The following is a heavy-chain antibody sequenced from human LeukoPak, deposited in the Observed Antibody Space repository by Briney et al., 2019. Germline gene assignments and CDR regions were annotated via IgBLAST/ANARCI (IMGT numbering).Heavy chain of an antibody. CDR1: GGSISGYH. V-gene: IGHV4-59*01. Sequence: SETLSLTCNVSGGSISGYHWSWIRQPPGKGLEWLGYIYYSGSSNYNPSLKSRVTISADTSKNQFSLKLSSVTAADTAVYYCARVPRSYYYYYYMDVWGKGTTITVSS. CDR2: IYYSGSS. CDR3: ARVPRSYYYYYYMDV. J-gene: IGHJ6*03.